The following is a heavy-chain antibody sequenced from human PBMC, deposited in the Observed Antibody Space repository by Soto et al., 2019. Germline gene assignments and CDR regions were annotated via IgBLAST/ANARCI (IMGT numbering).Heavy chain of an antibody. Sequence: QVQLVQSGGEVKKPGASVKVSCKTSGYSFTTYGISWVRQAPGQGLEWMGWISAYNGNTNYAQKLQGRVTMTTDTTTSTAYMERRSLRSADTAVYYCAREGAAPYYYYRMDVWGQGSTVTVSS. CDR1: GYSFTTYG. J-gene: IGHJ6*02. V-gene: IGHV1-18*01. CDR2: ISAYNGNT. CDR3: AREGAAPYYYYRMDV. D-gene: IGHD6-25*01.